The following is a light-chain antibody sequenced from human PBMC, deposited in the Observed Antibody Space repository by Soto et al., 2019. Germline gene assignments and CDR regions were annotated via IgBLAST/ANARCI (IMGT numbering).Light chain of an antibody. CDR2: GAS. V-gene: IGKV3-20*01. J-gene: IGKJ4*01. CDR1: QSVRTNY. Sequence: EIVLTKFPGTLSLSSGERATLSCRASQSVRTNYLAWYQQKPGQAPRLLIYGASSRATGIPDRFGGSGSGTDFTLTISRLEPEDFAVYYCQQYASSPLTFGGGTKVEIK. CDR3: QQYASSPLT.